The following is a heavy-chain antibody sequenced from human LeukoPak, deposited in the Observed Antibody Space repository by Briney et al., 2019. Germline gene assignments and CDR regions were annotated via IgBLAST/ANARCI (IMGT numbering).Heavy chain of an antibody. CDR2: INHSGST. CDR3: ARERIYYDSSVRKYFDY. J-gene: IGHJ4*02. CDR1: GGSFSGYY. V-gene: IGHV4-34*01. Sequence: SETLTLTCAVCGGSFSGYYWSWIRQPPGKGLEWIGEINHSGSTNYNPSLKSRVTISVDTSKNQFSPKLSSVTAADTAVYYCARERIYYDSSVRKYFDYWGQGTLVTVSS. D-gene: IGHD3-22*01.